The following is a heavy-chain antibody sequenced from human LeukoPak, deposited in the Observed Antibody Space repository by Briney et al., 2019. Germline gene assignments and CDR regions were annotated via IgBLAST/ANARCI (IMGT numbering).Heavy chain of an antibody. J-gene: IGHJ6*03. D-gene: IGHD3-10*01. V-gene: IGHV1-8*02. Sequence: GASVKVSCKASGGTFSSYAISWVRQAPGQGLEWMGWMNPNSGNTGYAQKFQGRVTMTRNTSISTAYMELSSLRSEDTAVYYCARVYGSGSYFYYYYYMDVWGKGTTVTISS. CDR1: GGTFSSYA. CDR2: MNPNSGNT. CDR3: ARVYGSGSYFYYYYYMDV.